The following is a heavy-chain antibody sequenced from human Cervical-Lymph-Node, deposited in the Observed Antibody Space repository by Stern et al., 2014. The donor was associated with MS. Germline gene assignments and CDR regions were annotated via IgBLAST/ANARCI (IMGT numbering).Heavy chain of an antibody. CDR2: IYYGGST. CDR1: GDSMSSRSYY. V-gene: IGHV4-31*03. CDR3: AREMYSSSYYGLDV. Sequence: QVQLQESGPGLVRPSETLSLTCTVSGDSMSSRSYYWTGIRQHPEKGLEWIGYIYYGGSTSYNPSLRGRVTISVDTSQNQFFLRLTSVTAADTAVYYCAREMYSSSYYGLDVWGQGATVTVSS. J-gene: IGHJ6*02. D-gene: IGHD6-6*01.